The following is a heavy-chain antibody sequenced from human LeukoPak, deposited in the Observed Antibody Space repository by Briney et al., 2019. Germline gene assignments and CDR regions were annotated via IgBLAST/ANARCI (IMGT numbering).Heavy chain of an antibody. V-gene: IGHV3-23*01. CDR1: GFPFSSYA. D-gene: IGHD6-19*01. CDR2: ISGSGGST. J-gene: IGHJ4*02. Sequence: GGSLRLSCAASGFPFSSYAMTWVRQAPGKGLEWVSAISGSGGSTYYADSVKGRFTISRDNSKNTLYLQMNSQRAEDTAVYYCEEGRSSGWSSSFDYWGQGTLVTVSS. CDR3: EEGRSSGWSSSFDY.